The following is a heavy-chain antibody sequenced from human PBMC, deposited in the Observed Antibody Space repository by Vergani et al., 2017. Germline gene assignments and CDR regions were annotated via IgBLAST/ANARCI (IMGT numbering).Heavy chain of an antibody. J-gene: IGHJ4*02. Sequence: QVQLVQSGAEVKKPGASVKVSCKASGYTFTSYAMHWVRQAPGQRLEWMGWINTGNGNTKYSQKFQGRVTITRDTSASTAYMELSSLRSEDTAVYYFARVGGDYYDSSGLDYWGQGTLVTVSS. CDR1: GYTFTSYA. V-gene: IGHV1-3*04. CDR2: INTGNGNT. D-gene: IGHD3-22*01. CDR3: ARVGGDYYDSSGLDY.